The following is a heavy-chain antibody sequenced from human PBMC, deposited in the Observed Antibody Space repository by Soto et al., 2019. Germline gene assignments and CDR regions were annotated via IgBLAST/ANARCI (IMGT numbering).Heavy chain of an antibody. D-gene: IGHD2-2*01. CDR3: ARQGYCSSTSCYYYYGMDV. CDR2: IDPSDSYT. V-gene: IGHV5-10-1*01. Sequence: GESLKISCKGSGYSFTSYWISWVRQMPGKGLEWMGRIDPSDSYTNYSPSFQGHVTISADKSISTAYLQWSSLKASDTAMYYCARQGYCSSTSCYYYYGMDVWGQGXTVTVYS. CDR1: GYSFTSYW. J-gene: IGHJ6*02.